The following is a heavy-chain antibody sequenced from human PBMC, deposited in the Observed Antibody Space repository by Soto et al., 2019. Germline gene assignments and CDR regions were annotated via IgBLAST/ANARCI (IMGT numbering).Heavy chain of an antibody. V-gene: IGHV3-48*01. CDR1: GFTFSCHN. CDR2: ISSSSSTI. CDR3: ARGPRNNSYSLSVS. J-gene: IGHJ4*03. Sequence: GGSMRLSCAASGFTFSCHNMKRIPHAPGNGKEKVSYISSSSSTIYYADSVKGRFTISRDNAKNSLYLQMNSLRAEDTAVYYFARGPRNNSYSLSVSWGLGTPV. D-gene: IGHD2-15*01.